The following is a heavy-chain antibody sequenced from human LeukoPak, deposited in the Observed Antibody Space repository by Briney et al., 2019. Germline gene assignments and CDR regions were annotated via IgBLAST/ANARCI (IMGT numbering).Heavy chain of an antibody. D-gene: IGHD2-15*01. Sequence: GRSLRLSCAASGFTFDDYAMHWVRQAPGKGLEWVSGISWNSGSIGYADSVKGRFTISRDNAKNSLYLQMNSLRAEDMALYYCAKGGGRFDFMDVWGKGTTVTVSS. CDR1: GFTFDDYA. CDR3: AKGGGRFDFMDV. CDR2: ISWNSGSI. V-gene: IGHV3-9*03. J-gene: IGHJ6*03.